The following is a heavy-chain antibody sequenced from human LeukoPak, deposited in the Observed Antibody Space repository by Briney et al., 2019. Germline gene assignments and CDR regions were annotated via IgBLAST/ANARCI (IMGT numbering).Heavy chain of an antibody. V-gene: IGHV3-23*01. CDR2: ISRSSATT. J-gene: IGHJ4*02. Sequence: PGGSLRLSCGASGFTFSSEARTCVRQAPGKGLEWVSVISRSSATTYYANSVKGRFTISRDNSKNTLYLQLNSLRAEDTAIYYCSRTPTVTPAPYYFDYWGQGTLVTVSS. CDR3: SRTPTVTPAPYYFDY. CDR1: GFTFSSEA. D-gene: IGHD4-17*01.